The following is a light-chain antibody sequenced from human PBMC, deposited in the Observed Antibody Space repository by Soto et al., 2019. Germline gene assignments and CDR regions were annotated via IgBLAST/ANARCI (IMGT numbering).Light chain of an antibody. CDR3: SSYAGNKLL. CDR1: SSDIGGYDY. CDR2: DVT. J-gene: IGLJ2*01. V-gene: IGLV2-8*01. Sequence: QSVLTQPPSASGSPGQSVTISCTGTSSDIGGYDYVSWHQQNPGKAPKLMIYDVTKRPSGVPDRFSGSKSGNTASLTVSGLRAEDEADYYCSSYAGNKLLFGGGTQLTVL.